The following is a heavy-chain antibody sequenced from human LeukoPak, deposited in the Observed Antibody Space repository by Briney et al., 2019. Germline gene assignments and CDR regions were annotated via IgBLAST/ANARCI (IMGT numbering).Heavy chain of an antibody. CDR3: ARDTAMVMDY. D-gene: IGHD5-18*01. Sequence: ASVKVSCKASGYTFTSNAIHWVRQAPGQRLKWMGWISAGSGKTKFSQEFQGRVTITSDTSASTVYMELSSLRSEDMAVYYCARDTAMVMDYWGQGTLVTVSS. J-gene: IGHJ4*02. CDR2: ISAGSGKT. CDR1: GYTFTSNA. V-gene: IGHV1-3*03.